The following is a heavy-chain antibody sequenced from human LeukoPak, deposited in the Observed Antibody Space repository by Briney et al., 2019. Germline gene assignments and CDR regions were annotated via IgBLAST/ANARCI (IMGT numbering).Heavy chain of an antibody. CDR2: INPSGGST. CDR3: ARSRSICSSTSCYFDY. CDR1: GYTFTSYY. Sequence: ASVKVSCKASGYTFTSYYMHWVRQAPGQGLEWMGIINPSGGSTSYAQKFQGRITMTRDTSTSTVYMELSSLRSEDTAVYYCARSRSICSSTSCYFDYWGQGTLVTVSS. J-gene: IGHJ4*02. D-gene: IGHD2-2*01. V-gene: IGHV1-46*01.